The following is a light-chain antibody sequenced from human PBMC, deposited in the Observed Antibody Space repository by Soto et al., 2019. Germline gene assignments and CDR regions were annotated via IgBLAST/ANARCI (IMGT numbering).Light chain of an antibody. Sequence: DIQMTHSPSSLSASVGDRVTITCQASQDISNYLNWYQQKPGQAPKLLIYDASTVQSGVPSRFSGSGSGTEFTLTISSLQPDDFATYYCQHYNSYSEAFGQGTKVDIK. J-gene: IGKJ1*01. CDR2: DAS. V-gene: IGKV1-5*01. CDR1: QDISNY. CDR3: QHYNSYSEA.